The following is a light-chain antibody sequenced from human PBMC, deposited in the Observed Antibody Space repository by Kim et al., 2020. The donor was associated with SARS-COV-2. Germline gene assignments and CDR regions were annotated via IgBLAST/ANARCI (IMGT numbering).Light chain of an antibody. CDR2: GKN. CDR3: NSRDSSDDHLVV. Sequence: SSELTQDPAVSVALGQTVRITRQGDSLRSYYASWYQQKPGQAPVLVIYGKNNRPSGIPDRFSGSSSGNTASLTITGAQAEDEADYYCNSRDSSDDHLVVFGGGTQLTVL. J-gene: IGLJ2*01. V-gene: IGLV3-19*01. CDR1: SLRSYY.